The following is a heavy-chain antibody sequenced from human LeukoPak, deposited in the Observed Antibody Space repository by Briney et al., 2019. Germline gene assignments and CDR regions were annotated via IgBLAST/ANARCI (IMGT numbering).Heavy chain of an antibody. Sequence: PGGSLRLSCAASGFIFSTYTMNWVRQAPGKGLEWVSSISSDSRYIYYVDSVKGRFTISRDNAQSSLYLQMNSLRADDTAVYYCARGSYGDYEYWGQGILVTVSS. V-gene: IGHV3-21*01. J-gene: IGHJ4*02. D-gene: IGHD4-17*01. CDR1: GFIFSTYT. CDR3: ARGSYGDYEY. CDR2: ISSDSRYI.